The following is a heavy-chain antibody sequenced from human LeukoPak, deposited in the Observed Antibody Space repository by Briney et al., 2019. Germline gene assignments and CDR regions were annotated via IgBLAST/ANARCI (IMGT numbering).Heavy chain of an antibody. D-gene: IGHD3-22*01. CDR3: AREGVGYYDL. Sequence: PGGSLRVSCAASGFTFSSHWMHWVRQVPGKGLVWVSRINRDGSSTNYADAVKGRFTISRDNAKNTLYLQMNSLRAEDTAVYYCAREGVGYYDLWGQGTLVTVSS. CDR2: INRDGSST. J-gene: IGHJ4*02. CDR1: GFTFSSHW. V-gene: IGHV3-74*01.